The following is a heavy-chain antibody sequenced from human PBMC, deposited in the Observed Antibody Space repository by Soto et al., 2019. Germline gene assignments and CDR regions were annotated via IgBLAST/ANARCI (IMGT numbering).Heavy chain of an antibody. CDR3: ARGSLSLQNWNYRFDY. D-gene: IGHD1-7*01. CDR2: INPNSGGT. J-gene: IGHJ4*02. Sequence: GAXVKVSCKASGYTFTGYYMHWVRQAPGQGLEWMGWINPNSGGTNYAQKFQGWVTMTRDTSISTAYMELSRLRSDDTAVYYCARGSLSLQNWNYRFDYWGQGTLVTVSS. CDR1: GYTFTGYY. V-gene: IGHV1-2*04.